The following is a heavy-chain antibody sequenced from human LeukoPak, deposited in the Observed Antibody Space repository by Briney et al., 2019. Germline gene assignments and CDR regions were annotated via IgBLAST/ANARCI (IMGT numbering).Heavy chain of an antibody. V-gene: IGHV3-21*01. CDR1: GFTFNTYS. D-gene: IGHD5-24*01. CDR2: ISRTSESI. CDR3: AREPAPQRWLQSILRWYFDL. J-gene: IGHJ2*01. Sequence: GGSLRLSCAASGFTFNTYSMSWVRQAPGKGLEWVSIISRTSESIFYADSVKGRFTISRDNAKNSLYLQMNSLRAEDTAVYYCAREPAPQRWLQSILRWYFDLWGRGTLVTVSS.